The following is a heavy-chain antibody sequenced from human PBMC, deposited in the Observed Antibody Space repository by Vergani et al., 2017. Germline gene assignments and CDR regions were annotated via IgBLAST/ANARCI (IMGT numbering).Heavy chain of an antibody. CDR3: TRSECSGTTCYGHYFDL. D-gene: IGHD2-15*01. J-gene: IGHJ4*01. Sequence: EVQLVGSGGGLVQPGGSLRLSCAASGFRVTTYYMSWVRQAPGKGLEWVSVIKSDGRTSYAESVRGRFTISRDTSRNAVYLQMNILRVEDTGVYYCTRSECSGTTCYGHYFDLWGHGILVTVSS. CDR1: GFRVTTYY. V-gene: IGHV3-66*02. CDR2: IKSDGRT.